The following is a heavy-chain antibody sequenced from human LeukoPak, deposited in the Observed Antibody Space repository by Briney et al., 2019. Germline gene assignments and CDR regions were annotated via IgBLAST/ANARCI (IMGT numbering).Heavy chain of an antibody. CDR2: IIPIFGTA. Sequence: GASVTVSCKASGGTFSSYAISWVRQAPGQGLEWMGGIIPIFGTANYAQKFQGRVTITADKSTSTAYMELSSLGSEDTAVYYCASRQGDYYDSSGNNAFDIWGQGTMVTVSS. V-gene: IGHV1-69*06. CDR3: ASRQGDYYDSSGNNAFDI. D-gene: IGHD3-22*01. CDR1: GGTFSSYA. J-gene: IGHJ3*02.